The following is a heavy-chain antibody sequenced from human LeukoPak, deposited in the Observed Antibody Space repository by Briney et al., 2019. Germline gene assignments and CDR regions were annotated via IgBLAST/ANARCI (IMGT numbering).Heavy chain of an antibody. D-gene: IGHD2-2*01. Sequence: GGSLRLSCAASGFTFSSYAMHWVRQAPGKGLEWVAVISYDGSNKYYADSVKGRFTISRDNSKNTLYLQMNSLRAEDTAVYYCAAMWYFDYWGQGTLVTVSS. V-gene: IGHV3-30-3*01. CDR1: GFTFSSYA. J-gene: IGHJ4*02. CDR3: AAMWYFDY. CDR2: ISYDGSNK.